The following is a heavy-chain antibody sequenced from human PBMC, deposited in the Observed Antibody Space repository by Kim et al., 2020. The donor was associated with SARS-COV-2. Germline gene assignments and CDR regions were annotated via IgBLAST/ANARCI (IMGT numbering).Heavy chain of an antibody. CDR2: ISSNGGST. CDR1: GFTFSSYA. Sequence: GGSLRLSCSASGFTFSSYAMHWVRQAPGKGLEYVSAISSNGGSTYYADSVKGRSTISRDNSKNTLYLQMSSLRAEDTAVYYCVKDVGTTIRTNWFDPWGQGTLVTVSS. D-gene: IGHD1-7*01. CDR3: VKDVGTTIRTNWFDP. V-gene: IGHV3-64D*09. J-gene: IGHJ5*02.